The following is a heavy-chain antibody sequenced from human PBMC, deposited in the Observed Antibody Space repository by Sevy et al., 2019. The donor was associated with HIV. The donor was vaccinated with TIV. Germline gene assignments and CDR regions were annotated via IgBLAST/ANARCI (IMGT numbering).Heavy chain of an antibody. J-gene: IGHJ3*01. CDR3: ATGTTDSSISWVFDV. Sequence: GGSLRLSCAASGFTFFSHVMSWVRQAPGKGLEWVSGLSGSGGTTYYADSVKGQFSISRDNSKNKLYLQMSSLGIEDTAVYYCATGTTDSSISWVFDVWGQGTMVTVSS. CDR2: LSGSGGTT. V-gene: IGHV3-23*01. CDR1: GFTFFSHV. D-gene: IGHD6-13*01.